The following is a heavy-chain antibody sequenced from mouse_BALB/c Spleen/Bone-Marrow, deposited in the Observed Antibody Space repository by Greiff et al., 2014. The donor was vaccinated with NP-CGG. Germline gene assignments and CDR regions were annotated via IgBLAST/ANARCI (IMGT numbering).Heavy chain of an antibody. CDR1: GFTFSDYY. CDR3: ARGPHDDDMDY. Sequence: CGGGLVKPGGSLKLSCAASGFTFSDYYMYWVRQTPEKRLEWVATISDGGSYTYYPDSVKGRFTISRDNAKNNLYLQLSSLKSEDTAMYYCARGPHDDDMDYWGQGTSVTVSS. D-gene: IGHD2-3*01. J-gene: IGHJ4*01. CDR2: ISDGGSYT. V-gene: IGHV5-4*02.